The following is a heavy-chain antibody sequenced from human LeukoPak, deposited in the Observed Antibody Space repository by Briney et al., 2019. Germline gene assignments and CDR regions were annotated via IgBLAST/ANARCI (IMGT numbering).Heavy chain of an antibody. CDR2: FDPEDGET. D-gene: IGHD2-2*01. V-gene: IGHV1-24*01. J-gene: IGHJ6*04. Sequence: AASVKVSCKVSGYTLTELSMHWVRQAPGKGLEWMGGFDPEDGETIYAQKFQGRVTMTEDTSTDTAYMELSSLRSEDTAVYYCATMPAARYGMDVWGKGTTVTVSS. CDR3: ATMPAARYGMDV. CDR1: GYTLTELS.